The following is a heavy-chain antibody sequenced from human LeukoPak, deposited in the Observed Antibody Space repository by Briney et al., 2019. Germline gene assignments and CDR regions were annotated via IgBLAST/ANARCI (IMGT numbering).Heavy chain of an antibody. D-gene: IGHD4-17*01. CDR1: GFTFSTYG. CDR2: VRYDGSDK. J-gene: IGHJ6*03. CDR3: AKGAGYGDLGYFYYMDV. Sequence: PGGSLRLSCAASGFTFSTYGMHWVRQAPGKGLEWVAFVRYDGSDKYYVDSVKGRFTTSRDNSRNTLYLQMNSLRAEDTAVYYCAKGAGYGDLGYFYYMDVWGKGTTVTVSS. V-gene: IGHV3-30*02.